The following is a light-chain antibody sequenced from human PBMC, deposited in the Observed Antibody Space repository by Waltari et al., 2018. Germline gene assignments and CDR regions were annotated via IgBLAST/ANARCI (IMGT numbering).Light chain of an antibody. CDR3: QQYNNWPTWT. Sequence: EVVMTQSPATLSVSPGERATLSCRASHSVKTNLAWYQQKPGQAPRLVIFDASTRATGIPARFSGSGSGKEFTLTISSLQPEDSAVYYCQQYNNWPTWTFGQGAKVEIK. CDR1: HSVKTN. CDR2: DAS. V-gene: IGKV3-15*01. J-gene: IGKJ1*01.